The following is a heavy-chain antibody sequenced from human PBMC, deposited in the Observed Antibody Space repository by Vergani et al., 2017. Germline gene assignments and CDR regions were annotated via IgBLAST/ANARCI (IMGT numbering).Heavy chain of an antibody. CDR2: ISGSGGST. D-gene: IGHD5-18*01. CDR3: AKKDTAMVSNVNLDY. Sequence: EVQLLESGGGLVQPGGSLRLSCAASGFTFSSYAMSWVRQAPGKGLEWVSDISGSGGSTYYADSVKGRFTISRDNSKNTLYRQMNSLRAEDPAVYYCAKKDTAMVSNVNLDYWGQGTLVTVAS. V-gene: IGHV3-23*01. J-gene: IGHJ4*02. CDR1: GFTFSSYA.